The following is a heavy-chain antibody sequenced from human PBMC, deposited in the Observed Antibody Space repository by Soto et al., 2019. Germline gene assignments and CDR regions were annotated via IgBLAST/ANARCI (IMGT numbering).Heavy chain of an antibody. J-gene: IGHJ6*03. D-gene: IGHD5-12*01. Sequence: ASVKVSCKASGYTFTSYDINWVRQATGQGLEWMGWMNPNSGNTGYAQKFQGRVTMTRNTSISTAYMELSSLRSEDTAVYYCARGNSGYDAHYYYYYMDVWGKGTTVTSP. CDR1: GYTFTSYD. V-gene: IGHV1-8*01. CDR3: ARGNSGYDAHYYYYYMDV. CDR2: MNPNSGNT.